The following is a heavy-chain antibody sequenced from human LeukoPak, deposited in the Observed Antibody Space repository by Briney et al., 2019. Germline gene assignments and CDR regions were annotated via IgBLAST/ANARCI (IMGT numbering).Heavy chain of an antibody. Sequence: PSETLSLTCAVYGGSFSSSSYYWGWIRQPPGKGLEWVGSIYYSGSSYYNPSLKSRVTISVDTSKNQFSLKLSSVTAADTAVYYCARHAVVTALYYFDYWGQGTLVTVSS. CDR3: ARHAVVTALYYFDY. CDR2: IYYSGSS. D-gene: IGHD2-21*02. CDR1: GGSFSSSSYY. J-gene: IGHJ4*02. V-gene: IGHV4-39*01.